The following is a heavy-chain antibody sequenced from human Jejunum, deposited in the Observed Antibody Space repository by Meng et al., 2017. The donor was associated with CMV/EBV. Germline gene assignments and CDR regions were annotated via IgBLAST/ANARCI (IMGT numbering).Heavy chain of an antibody. V-gene: IGHV4-4*02. Sequence: GQRKGSGPGLVKPSGTLSLTCDVSGGSIRNDQWWSWVRQAPGKGLEWIGEIYHSGRTNYNPSVKSRVSMSADKSQNHFSLRLSSVAAADTAVYYCTTLYGDSISWGQGTLVTASS. CDR3: TTLYGDSIS. CDR2: IYHSGRT. J-gene: IGHJ4*02. D-gene: IGHD4-17*01. CDR1: GGSIRNDQW.